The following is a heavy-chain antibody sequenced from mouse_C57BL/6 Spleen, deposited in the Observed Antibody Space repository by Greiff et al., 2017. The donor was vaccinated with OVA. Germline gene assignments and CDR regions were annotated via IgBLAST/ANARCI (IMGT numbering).Heavy chain of an antibody. J-gene: IGHJ2*01. CDR1: GYAFSSSW. CDR2: IYPGDGDT. V-gene: IGHV1-82*01. D-gene: IGHD3-2*01. Sequence: QVQLQQSGPELVKPGASVKISCKASGYAFSSSWMNWVKQRPGKGLEWIGRIYPGDGDTNYNGKFKGKATLTADKSSSTAYRQLSSLTSEDSAVYFCARLDSSGYCFDYWGQGTTLTVSA. CDR3: ARLDSSGYCFDY.